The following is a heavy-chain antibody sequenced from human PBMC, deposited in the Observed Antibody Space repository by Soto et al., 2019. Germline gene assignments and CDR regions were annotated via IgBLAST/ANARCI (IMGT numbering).Heavy chain of an antibody. Sequence: TLSLTCTVSGGSISNGGYYWSWIRQHPGKGLEWIGYIYYSGSTYYNPSLKSRVTISVDTSKNQFSLKLSSVTAADTAVYYCARVSSSPLNFDYWGQGTLVTVSS. D-gene: IGHD6-13*01. J-gene: IGHJ4*02. CDR2: IYYSGST. V-gene: IGHV4-31*03. CDR1: GGSISNGGYY. CDR3: ARVSSSPLNFDY.